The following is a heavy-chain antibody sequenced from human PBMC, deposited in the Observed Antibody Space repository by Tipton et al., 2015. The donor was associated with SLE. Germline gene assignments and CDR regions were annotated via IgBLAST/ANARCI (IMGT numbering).Heavy chain of an antibody. CDR2: IYFSGSI. CDR1: GGSLSGHY. V-gene: IGHV4-59*11. J-gene: IGHJ3*02. CDR3: ARESRYYESTSYSDAFDI. Sequence: TLSLTCSVSGGSLSGHYWSWIRQTPGMRLEWIGYIYFSGSINYNPSFSGRVTISLDRSTDQVSLHLDAVTAADTAVYYCARESRYYESTSYSDAFDIWGRGTTVVVSS. D-gene: IGHD3-22*01.